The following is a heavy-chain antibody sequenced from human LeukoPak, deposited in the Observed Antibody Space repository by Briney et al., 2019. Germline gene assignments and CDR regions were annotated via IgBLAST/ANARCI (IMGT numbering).Heavy chain of an antibody. Sequence: GGSLRLSCAASGFTFSNFAVSWVGHAPGKGLEGVSAISGSGGSTYYADSVKGRFTISRDNSKNTLYLQMNSLRAEDTAVYYCAKSPAVDAAFDIWGQGTMVTVSS. CDR1: GFTFSNFA. D-gene: IGHD4-23*01. CDR2: ISGSGGST. V-gene: IGHV3-23*01. J-gene: IGHJ3*02. CDR3: AKSPAVDAAFDI.